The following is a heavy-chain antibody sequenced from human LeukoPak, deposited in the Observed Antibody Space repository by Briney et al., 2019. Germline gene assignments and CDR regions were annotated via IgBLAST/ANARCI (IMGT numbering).Heavy chain of an antibody. CDR3: AKAANEWELLAGYFDY. J-gene: IGHJ4*02. V-gene: IGHV3-23*01. D-gene: IGHD1-26*01. Sequence: GGSLRLSCAASGFTFSSYAMSWVRQAPGKGLEWVSAICGSGGSTYYADSVKGRFTISRDNSKNTLYLQMNSLRAEDTAVYYCAKAANEWELLAGYFDYWGQGTLVTVSS. CDR2: ICGSGGST. CDR1: GFTFSSYA.